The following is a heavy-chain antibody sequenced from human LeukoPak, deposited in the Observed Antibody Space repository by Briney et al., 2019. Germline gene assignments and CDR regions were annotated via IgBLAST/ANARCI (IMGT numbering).Heavy chain of an antibody. D-gene: IGHD1-26*01. V-gene: IGHV1-18*01. CDR1: GYTFTSYG. Sequence: ASVKVSCKASGYTFTSYGISWVRQAPGQGLEWMGWISAYNGNTNYAQKLQGRVTMTTDTSTSTAYMELRSLRSDDTAVYYCAKIRGGSSAGAFDIWGQGTMVTVSS. CDR2: ISAYNGNT. J-gene: IGHJ3*02. CDR3: AKIRGGSSAGAFDI.